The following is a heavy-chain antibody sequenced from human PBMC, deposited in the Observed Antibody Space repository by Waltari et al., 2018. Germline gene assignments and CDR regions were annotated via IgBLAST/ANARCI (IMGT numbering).Heavy chain of an antibody. CDR3: ARWIYYFDY. V-gene: IGHV3-23*01. CDR1: GFTFSSYA. CDR2: ISNDGTTI. D-gene: IGHD5-12*01. Sequence: EVQLLESGGGLVQSGGSLRLSCAASGFTFSSYAVHWVRQAPGKGLEWVSAISNDGTTIYYADSVKCRFTISRDNSQNTLYLQMNSLRAEDTALYYCARWIYYFDYWGQGTLVTVSS. J-gene: IGHJ4*02.